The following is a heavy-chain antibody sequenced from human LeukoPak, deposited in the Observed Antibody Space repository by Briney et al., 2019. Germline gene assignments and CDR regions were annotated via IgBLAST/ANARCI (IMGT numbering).Heavy chain of an antibody. CDR2: IYSGGST. D-gene: IGHD6-6*01. V-gene: IGHV3-53*04. CDR3: ARDRISSSRLVRYYGMDV. J-gene: IGHJ6*02. CDR1: GFTFSSYS. Sequence: PGGSLRLSCAASGFTFSSYSMNWVRQAPGRGLEWVSVIYSGGSTYYADSVKGRFTISRHNSKNTLYLQMNSLRAEDTAVYYCARDRISSSRLVRYYGMDVWGQGTTVTVSS.